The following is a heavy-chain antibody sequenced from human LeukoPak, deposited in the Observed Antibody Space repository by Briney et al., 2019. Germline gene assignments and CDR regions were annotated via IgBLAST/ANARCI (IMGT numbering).Heavy chain of an antibody. CDR2: IKQDGSEK. CDR1: GFTFSDCY. Sequence: GGSLRLSCAASGFTFSDCYMSWIRQAPGKGLEWVASIKQDGSEKYYVDSVKGRFTISRDNAKNSLYLQMNSLRAEDTAVYYCARLIRPYFDYWGQGTLVTVSS. CDR3: ARLIRPYFDY. J-gene: IGHJ4*02. V-gene: IGHV3-7*05.